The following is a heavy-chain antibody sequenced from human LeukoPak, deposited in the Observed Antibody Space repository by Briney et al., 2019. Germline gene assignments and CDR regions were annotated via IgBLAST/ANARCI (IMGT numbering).Heavy chain of an antibody. D-gene: IGHD6-13*01. V-gene: IGHV1-69*04. J-gene: IGHJ4*02. CDR1: GGTFSSYA. CDR3: ARGLNIAAAGLDY. CDR2: IIPILGIA. Sequence: ASVKVSCKASGGTFSSYAISWVRQAPGQGLEWMGRIIPILGIANYAQKFQGRVTITADKSTSTAYMELSSLRSEDTAVYYCARGLNIAAAGLDYWGQGTLVTVSS.